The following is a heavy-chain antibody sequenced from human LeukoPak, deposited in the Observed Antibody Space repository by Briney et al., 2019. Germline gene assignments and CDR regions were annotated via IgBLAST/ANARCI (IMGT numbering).Heavy chain of an antibody. CDR3: AKGMYRGFDP. V-gene: IGHV3-23*01. Sequence: PGGSLRLSCAASGCTFSSYAMSWVRQAPGKGLEWVSCIRDSADSTCYADSVKGRFTISRDNSKNTLYLQMNSLRAEDTAVYYCAKGMYRGFDPWGQGTLVTVSS. CDR2: IRDSADST. J-gene: IGHJ5*02. CDR1: GCTFSSYA. D-gene: IGHD2-2*01.